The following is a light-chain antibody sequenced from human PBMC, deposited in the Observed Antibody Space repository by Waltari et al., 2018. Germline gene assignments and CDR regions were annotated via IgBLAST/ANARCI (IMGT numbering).Light chain of an antibody. CDR1: QSVRVY. Sequence: EIVLTQSPATLSLSPGDRATLSCRASQSVRVYLAWYQQKPGQAPRLLIYDTSNRASGTPDRFSGSGSGTDFSLSISSLEPEDFAVYYCQQRHNWPLTFGGGTKVEIK. V-gene: IGKV3-11*01. CDR3: QQRHNWPLT. CDR2: DTS. J-gene: IGKJ4*01.